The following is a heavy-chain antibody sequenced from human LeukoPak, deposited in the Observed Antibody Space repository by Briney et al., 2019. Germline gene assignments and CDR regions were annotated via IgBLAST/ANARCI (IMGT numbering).Heavy chain of an antibody. CDR2: INSDGSST. Sequence: GGCLRPSCAASGFTFGSYWMHWVRQAPGKGLVWGSRINSDGSSTSYAESVKGRFTISRDSAKNTLYLQMNSLRAEDTAVYYCARVGYGGTWYVDYWGQGTLVTVSS. D-gene: IGHD6-13*01. CDR1: GFTFGSYW. CDR3: ARVGYGGTWYVDY. V-gene: IGHV3-74*01. J-gene: IGHJ4*02.